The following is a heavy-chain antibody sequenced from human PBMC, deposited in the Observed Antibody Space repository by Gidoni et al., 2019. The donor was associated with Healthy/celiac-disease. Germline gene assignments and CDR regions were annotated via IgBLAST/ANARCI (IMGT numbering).Heavy chain of an antibody. CDR3: AKDGNLSSGWNPYYFDY. V-gene: IGHV3-43*01. CDR2: ISWDGGST. D-gene: IGHD6-19*01. CDR1: GFTFDDYT. Sequence: EVQLVESGGVVVQPGGSLRLSCAASGFTFDDYTMHWVRQAPGKGLEWVSLISWDGGSTYYADSVKGRFTISRDNSKNSLYLQMNSLRTEDTALYYCAKDGNLSSGWNPYYFDYWGQGTLVTVSS. J-gene: IGHJ4*02.